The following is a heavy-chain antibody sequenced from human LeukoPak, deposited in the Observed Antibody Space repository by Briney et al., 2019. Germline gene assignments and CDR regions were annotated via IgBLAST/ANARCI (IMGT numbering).Heavy chain of an antibody. CDR2: IYDSGST. V-gene: IGHV4-59*01. J-gene: IGHJ4*02. D-gene: IGHD2-21*02. CDR3: AREEYCGGDCYSGFDY. CDR1: GGSIRSYH. Sequence: KPSETLSLTCTVSGGSIRSYHWSWIRQPPGKRLEWIGYIYDSGSTNYNPSLKSRVTISIDTSKNQFSLKLSSVTAAGTAVYYCAREEYCGGDCYSGFDYWGQGTLVTVSS.